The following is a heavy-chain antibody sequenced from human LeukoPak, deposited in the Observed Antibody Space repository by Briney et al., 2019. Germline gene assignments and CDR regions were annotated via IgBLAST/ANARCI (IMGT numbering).Heavy chain of an antibody. CDR3: AGLAYCGGDCYPGAFDI. V-gene: IGHV4-4*07. Sequence: PSETLSLTCTVSGGSISSYYWSWIRQPAGKGLEWIGRIYTSGSTNYNPSLKSRVTMSVDTSKNQFSLKLSSVTAADTAVYYCAGLAYCGGDCYPGAFDIWGQGTMVTVSS. CDR2: IYTSGST. D-gene: IGHD2-21*01. CDR1: GGSISSYY. J-gene: IGHJ3*02.